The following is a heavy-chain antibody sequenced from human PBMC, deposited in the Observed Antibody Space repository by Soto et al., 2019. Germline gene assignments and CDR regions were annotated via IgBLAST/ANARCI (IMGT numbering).Heavy chain of an antibody. V-gene: IGHV3-13*01. J-gene: IGHJ6*02. CDR3: ARVXTYYYDSSGLNGMDV. CDR2: IGTAGDT. Sequence: GVSLTPSCAASVFAFSCYDMHWVRQATGKGLEWVSAIGTAGDTYYPGSVKGRFTISRENAKNSLYLQMNSLRAEDTAVYYCARVXTYYYDSSGLNGMDVWGQGTTVTVSS. CDR1: VFAFSCYD. D-gene: IGHD3-22*01.